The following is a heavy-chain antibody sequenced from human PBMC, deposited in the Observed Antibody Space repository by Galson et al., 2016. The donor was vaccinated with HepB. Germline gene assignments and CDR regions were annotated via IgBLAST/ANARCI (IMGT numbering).Heavy chain of an antibody. Sequence: SLRLSCAASGFIFNNYWMTWVRQAPGKGLEWVANIKQDGSETYYVDSVKGRFTLARDNAKNSLYLQMNSRRPEDTAVYYCASDWGIVGAPLDYWGQGTLVTVSS. CDR3: ASDWGIVGAPLDY. D-gene: IGHD1-26*01. CDR1: GFIFNNYW. V-gene: IGHV3-7*01. CDR2: IKQDGSET. J-gene: IGHJ4*02.